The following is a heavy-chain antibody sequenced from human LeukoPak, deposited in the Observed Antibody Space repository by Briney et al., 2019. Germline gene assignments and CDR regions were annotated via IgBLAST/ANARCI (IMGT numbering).Heavy chain of an antibody. J-gene: IGHJ4*02. Sequence: GGPLRHPCSPSGSPFSSLVMQEAPQAPAKGLEGFSAITGCGGSTYYADSVKGRFAISRDNSKNALYLQMNSLRAEDTGVYYCAKDSSYSSGWYSNVDYWGQGTLVSVSS. V-gene: IGHV3-23*01. D-gene: IGHD6-19*01. CDR1: GSPFSSLV. CDR3: AKDSSYSSGWYSNVDY. CDR2: ITGCGGST.